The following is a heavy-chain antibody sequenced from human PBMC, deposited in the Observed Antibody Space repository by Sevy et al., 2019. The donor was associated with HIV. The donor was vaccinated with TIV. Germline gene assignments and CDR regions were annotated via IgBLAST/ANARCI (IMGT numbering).Heavy chain of an antibody. J-gene: IGHJ4*02. CDR2: IWHDGNYK. V-gene: IGHV3-33*01. Sequence: GGSLRLSCGASGFAFSRYGMHWVRQAPGKGLEWVAVIWHDGNYKYYADSVKGRFTISRDNSKNTLFLQMNSLRGDDSAVYCCGRDPLYYSHRDSYHLKYYFDYWGQGPQVTVSS. CDR3: GRDPLYYSHRDSYHLKYYFDY. CDR1: GFAFSRYG. D-gene: IGHD3-10*01.